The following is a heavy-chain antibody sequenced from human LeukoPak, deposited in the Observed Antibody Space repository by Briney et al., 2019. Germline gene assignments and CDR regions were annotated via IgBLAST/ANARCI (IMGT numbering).Heavy chain of an antibody. D-gene: IGHD3-22*01. J-gene: IGHJ4*02. Sequence: PGGSLRLSCAASGFTFSSYSMNWVRKAPGKGLEWVSSISSSSSYIYYADSVKGRFTISRDNAKNSLYLQMNSLRAEDTAVYYCARGVVVIYDYWGQGTLVAVSS. CDR2: ISSSSSYI. CDR3: ARGVVVIYDY. CDR1: GFTFSSYS. V-gene: IGHV3-21*01.